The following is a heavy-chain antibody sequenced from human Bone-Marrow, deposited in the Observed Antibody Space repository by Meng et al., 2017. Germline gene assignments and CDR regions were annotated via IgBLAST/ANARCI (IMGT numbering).Heavy chain of an antibody. J-gene: IGHJ6*02. CDR3: ARDLVSRLSGYYYYYGMDV. D-gene: IGHD6-13*01. CDR1: GYTFTGYY. V-gene: IGHV1-2*02. Sequence: ASVKVSCKASGYTFTGYYMHWVRQAPGQGLEWMGWINPNSGGTNYAQKFQGRVTMTRDTSISTAYMELSRLRSDDTAVYYCARDLVSRLSGYYYYYGMDVWGQGTTVTVSS. CDR2: INPNSGGT.